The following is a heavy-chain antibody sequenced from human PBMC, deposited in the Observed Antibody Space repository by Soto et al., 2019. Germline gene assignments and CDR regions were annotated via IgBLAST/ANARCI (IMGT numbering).Heavy chain of an antibody. CDR2: ISGSADST. J-gene: IGHJ6*02. CDR1: GFSFSSFA. CDR3: AKTRGAMIYAISVYGMDV. Sequence: EVQLLESGGGFIHPGGSLRLSCAASGFSFSSFAMNWVRQAPGKGLEWVSIISGSADSTFYADSVKGRFTISRDNSKSKLYLQINSRRAEDTAVYYCAKTRGAMIYAISVYGMDVWGQGTTVTVSS. D-gene: IGHD2-8*01. V-gene: IGHV3-23*01.